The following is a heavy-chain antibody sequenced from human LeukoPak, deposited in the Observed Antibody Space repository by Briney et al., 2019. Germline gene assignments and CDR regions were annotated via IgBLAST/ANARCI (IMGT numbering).Heavy chain of an antibody. CDR1: GFTFSSYA. CDR2: IQYDGHTK. D-gene: IGHD3-9*01. J-gene: IGHJ4*02. Sequence: GGSLRLSCAASGFTFSSYAMQLVRQAPGKGLEWVAFIQYDGHTKYYADSVKGRFTISRDNSENTLYLQMISLRGEDTAVYYCAKDLNGHGNFDYWGQGTLVTVSS. CDR3: AKDLNGHGNFDY. V-gene: IGHV3-30*02.